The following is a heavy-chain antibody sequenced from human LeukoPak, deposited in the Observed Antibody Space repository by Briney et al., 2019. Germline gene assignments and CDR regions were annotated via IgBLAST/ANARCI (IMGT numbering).Heavy chain of an antibody. CDR1: GFTFSSYA. Sequence: PAGSLRLSCAASGFTFSSYAMTWVRQAPGQGLEWVSSISNDATGTYYSDSVKGRFTISRDKSKSTLYLQMDSLRAEDTALYYCAKRDNSGWFSFDFWGQGTLVTVSS. CDR3: AKRDNSGWFSFDF. V-gene: IGHV3-23*01. D-gene: IGHD6-19*01. CDR2: ISNDATGT. J-gene: IGHJ4*02.